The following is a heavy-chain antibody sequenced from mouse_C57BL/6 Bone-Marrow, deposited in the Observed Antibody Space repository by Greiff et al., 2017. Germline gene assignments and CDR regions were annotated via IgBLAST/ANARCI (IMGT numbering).Heavy chain of an antibody. CDR3: ALGVATNFDV. D-gene: IGHD1-1*02. CDR1: GFHIKDYY. CDR2: IDPEDGET. Sequence: EVKLQESGAELVKPGASVKLSCTASGFHIKDYYMHWVKQRTEQGLEWIGRIDPEDGETKYAPKFQGKATIAADTSSNTAYLQLSSLTSEDTAFYYCALGVATNFDVWGTGTTVTVSS. J-gene: IGHJ1*03. V-gene: IGHV14-2*01.